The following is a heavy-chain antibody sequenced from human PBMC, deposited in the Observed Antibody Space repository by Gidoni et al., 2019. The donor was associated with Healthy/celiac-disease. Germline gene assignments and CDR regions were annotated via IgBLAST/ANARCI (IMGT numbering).Heavy chain of an antibody. D-gene: IGHD2-15*01. CDR1: GFTFSSYA. CDR3: AKDAGRSGGIGVVVAATHSDY. CDR2: ISGRGGST. Sequence: EVQLVESGGGLVQPGGSLRLSCAASGFTFSSYAMSWVRQAPGKGLGWGSAISGRGGSTYYADSVKGRFTISRDNSKNTLYLQMNSLRAEDTAVYYWAKDAGRSGGIGVVVAATHSDYWGQGTLVTVSS. J-gene: IGHJ4*02. V-gene: IGHV3-23*04.